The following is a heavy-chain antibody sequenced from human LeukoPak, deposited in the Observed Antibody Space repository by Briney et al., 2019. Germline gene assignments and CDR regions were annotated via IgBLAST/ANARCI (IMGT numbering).Heavy chain of an antibody. D-gene: IGHD3-10*01. CDR1: GGTFSSYA. J-gene: IGHJ4*02. V-gene: IGHV1-69*01. CDR3: ASPGGHYYGSGSYYKFDY. CDR2: IIPIFGTA. Sequence: SVKVSCKASGGTFSSYAISWVRQAPGQGLEWMGGIIPIFGTANYAQKFQGRVTITAGESTSTAYMELSSLRSEDTAVYYCASPGGHYYGSGSYYKFDYWGQGTLVTVSS.